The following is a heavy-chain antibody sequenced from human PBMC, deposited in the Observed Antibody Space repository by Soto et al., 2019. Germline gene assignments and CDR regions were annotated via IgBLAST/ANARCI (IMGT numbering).Heavy chain of an antibody. CDR1: GFTFSSYG. D-gene: IGHD2-15*01. CDR2: IWYDGSNK. CDR3: ARSSIVVVVAATSAYFDY. Sequence: GGSLRLSCAASGFTFSSYGMHWVRQAPGKGLEWVAVIWYDGSNKYYADSVKGRFTISRDNSKNTLYLQMNSLRAEDTAVYYCARSSIVVVVAATSAYFDYWGQGTLVTVSS. J-gene: IGHJ4*02. V-gene: IGHV3-33*01.